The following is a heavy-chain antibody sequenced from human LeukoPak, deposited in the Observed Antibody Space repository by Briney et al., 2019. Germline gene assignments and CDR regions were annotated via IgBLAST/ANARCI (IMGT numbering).Heavy chain of an antibody. V-gene: IGHV1-24*01. Sequence: ASVKVSCKVSGHTLSELPMYWVRQAPGEGLEWMGGFDPENDERIYAQKFRGRVTMTEDTSTNTAYMELSSLRSDDTAVYYCATQVTSIVPDYWGQGTLVTVSA. D-gene: IGHD2-21*02. CDR3: ATQVTSIVPDY. CDR1: GHTLSELP. CDR2: FDPENDER. J-gene: IGHJ4*02.